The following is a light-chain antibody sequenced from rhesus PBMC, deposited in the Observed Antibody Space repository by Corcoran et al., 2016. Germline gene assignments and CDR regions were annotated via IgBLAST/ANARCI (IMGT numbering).Light chain of an antibody. CDR1: QGISNW. CDR2: KAS. J-gene: IGKJ1*01. CDR3: QHDNSAPPWT. Sequence: DIQMTQSPSSLSASVGDRVTITCRASQGISNWLAWYQQNPGKAPNLLIYKASLLQSGVPSRFSGSGSGTYFTLTISSLQPEDFATYYWQHDNSAPPWTFGQGTKVEIK. V-gene: IGKV1-21*01.